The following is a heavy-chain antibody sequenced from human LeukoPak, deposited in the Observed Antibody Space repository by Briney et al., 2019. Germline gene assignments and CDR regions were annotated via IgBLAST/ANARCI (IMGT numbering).Heavy chain of an antibody. J-gene: IGHJ4*02. Sequence: ASVKVSCKASGYIFTSYDINWVRQATGQGLEWMGWMNPNSGNTGYAQKFQGRVTMTRNTSISTAYMELSSLRSEDTAVYYCARGRGSSSWYDYWGQGTLVTVSS. CDR1: GYIFTSYD. CDR2: MNPNSGNT. D-gene: IGHD6-13*01. V-gene: IGHV1-8*01. CDR3: ARGRGSSSWYDY.